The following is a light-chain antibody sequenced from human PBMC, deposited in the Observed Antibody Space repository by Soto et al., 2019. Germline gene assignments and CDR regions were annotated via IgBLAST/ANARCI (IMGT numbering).Light chain of an antibody. Sequence: QSALTQPASVSGSPGQSITISCTGTSSDVGGYNYVSWYQQHPGKAPKLMIFEVSNRPSGVSYRFSGSKSGNTASLTISGLQAEDEADYYCSSYTSSSTLVVFGGATKLTVL. CDR2: EVS. CDR1: SSDVGGYNY. V-gene: IGLV2-14*01. CDR3: SSYTSSSTLVV. J-gene: IGLJ2*01.